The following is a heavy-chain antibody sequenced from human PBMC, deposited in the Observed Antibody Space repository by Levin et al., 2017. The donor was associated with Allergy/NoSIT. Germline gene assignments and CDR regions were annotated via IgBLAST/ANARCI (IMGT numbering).Heavy chain of an antibody. CDR2: IFYSGRT. J-gene: IGHJ3*02. D-gene: IGHD2-2*01. V-gene: IGHV4-31*03. CDR3: ARLLGSTGANTFEI. Sequence: SETLSLTCSVSGGSISTNDYYWSWIRQHPGTGLEWIGYIFYSGRTYHNPSLTSRIAISLDTSQNQFSLRLNSLTAADTALYYCARLLGSTGANTFEIWGQGIMVTVSS. CDR1: GGSISTNDYY.